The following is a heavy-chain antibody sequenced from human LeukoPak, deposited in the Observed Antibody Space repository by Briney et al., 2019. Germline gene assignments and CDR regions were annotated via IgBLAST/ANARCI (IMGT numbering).Heavy chain of an antibody. CDR2: ISGSGGSP. CDR3: AKQPPRYSGYDLYYFDH. CDR1: GFTFSSYA. Sequence: GGSLRLSCAASGFTFSSYAMSWVRQAPGKGLEWVSTISGSGGSPYYADSVKGRFTISRDNSKNTLYLQMNSLRAEDTAVYYCAKQPPRYSGYDLYYFDHWGQGTLVTVSS. D-gene: IGHD5-12*01. V-gene: IGHV3-23*01. J-gene: IGHJ4*02.